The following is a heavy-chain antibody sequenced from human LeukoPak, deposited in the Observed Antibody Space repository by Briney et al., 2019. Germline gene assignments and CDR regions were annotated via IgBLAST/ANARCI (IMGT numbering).Heavy chain of an antibody. CDR3: ARLPQRPTPTQYYYGSGGKRERKNYFDY. D-gene: IGHD3-10*01. J-gene: IGHJ4*02. V-gene: IGHV4-34*01. Sequence: SETLSLTCAVYGGSFSGYYWSWIRQPPGKGLEWIGEINHSGSTNYNPSLKSRVTISVDTTKNQFSLKLSSVTAADTAVYYCARLPQRPTPTQYYYGSGGKRERKNYFDYWGQGTLVTVSS. CDR2: INHSGST. CDR1: GGSFSGYY.